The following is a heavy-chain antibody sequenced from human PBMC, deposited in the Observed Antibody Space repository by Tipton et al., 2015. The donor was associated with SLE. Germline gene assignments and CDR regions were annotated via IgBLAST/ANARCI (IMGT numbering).Heavy chain of an antibody. J-gene: IGHJ4*02. CDR3: ARGDYDGNKGLGY. CDR1: GYTFTSYY. D-gene: IGHD4-23*01. Sequence: QSGAEVKKPGASVKVSCKASGYTFTSYYMHWVRQAPGQGLEWMGIINPSGGSTSYAQKFQGRVTMTRDTSTSTVYMELSSRGSEVTAVYCCARGDYDGNKGLGYWGQGPLVTVSS. CDR2: INPSGGST. V-gene: IGHV1-46*01.